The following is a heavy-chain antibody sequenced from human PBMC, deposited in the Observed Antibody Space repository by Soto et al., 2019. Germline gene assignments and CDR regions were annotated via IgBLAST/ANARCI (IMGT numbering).Heavy chain of an antibody. CDR1: GGSISNSDYF. Sequence: PSETLSLTCTVSGGSISNSDYFWAWMRQPPGKGLEWVGTISHTGSPRYNPSLKSRVTISVDTSKNQFSLRLPSVTAADTAVFYCASQLESTTYFDYWGRGTLVTAS. CDR3: ASQLESTTYFDY. V-gene: IGHV4-39*01. J-gene: IGHJ4*02. D-gene: IGHD1-1*01. CDR2: ISHTGSP.